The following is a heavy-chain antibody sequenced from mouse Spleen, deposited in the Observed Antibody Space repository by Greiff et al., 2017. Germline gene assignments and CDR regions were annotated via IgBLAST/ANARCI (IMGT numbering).Heavy chain of an antibody. CDR1: GYTFTSYW. Sequence: QQSCKASGYTFTSYWMHWVKQRPIQGLEWIGNIDPSDSETHYNQKFKDKATLTVDKSSSTAYMQLSSLTSEDSAVYYCALAYYSNYDYWGQGTTLTVSS. J-gene: IGHJ2*01. CDR2: IDPSDSET. D-gene: IGHD2-5*01. V-gene: IGHV1-52*01. CDR3: ALAYYSNYDY.